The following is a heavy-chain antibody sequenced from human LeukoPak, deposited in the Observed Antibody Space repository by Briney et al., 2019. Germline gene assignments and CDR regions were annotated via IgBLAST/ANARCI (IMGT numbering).Heavy chain of an antibody. D-gene: IGHD6-19*01. J-gene: IGHJ4*02. CDR2: ISSGSTT. CDR3: ARESIAVAGAPFDY. Sequence: GGSLRLSCAASGFTFSSYEMNWVRQAPGKGLEWVSYISSGSTTYDADSVKGRFTISRDNAKNSLYLQMNSLRAEDTAVYYCARESIAVAGAPFDYCGQGTLVTVSS. CDR1: GFTFSSYE. V-gene: IGHV3-48*03.